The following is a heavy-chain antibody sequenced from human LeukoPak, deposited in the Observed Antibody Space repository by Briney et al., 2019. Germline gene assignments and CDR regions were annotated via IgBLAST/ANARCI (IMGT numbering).Heavy chain of an antibody. J-gene: IGHJ4*02. V-gene: IGHV3-30*18. CDR1: GFTFSDHQ. Sequence: GGSLRLSCAASGFTFSDHQMDWVRQAPGKGLEWVTVISYDGSNKYYEDSVKGRFTISRDNSKNTLYLQMNSLRAEDTAVYYCAKEPRDAAAPGYFDYWGQGTLVTVSS. D-gene: IGHD6-13*01. CDR3: AKEPRDAAAPGYFDY. CDR2: ISYDGSNK.